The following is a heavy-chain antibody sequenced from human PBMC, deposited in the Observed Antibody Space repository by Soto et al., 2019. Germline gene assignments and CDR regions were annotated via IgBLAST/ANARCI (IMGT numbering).Heavy chain of an antibody. CDR2: MNPNSGNT. CDR1: GYTFTSYD. Sequence: ASVKVSCKASGYTFTSYDINWVRQATGQGLEWMGWMNPNSGNTGYAQKFQGRVTMTRNTSISTAYMELSSLRSEDTAVYYCARGVGGEQLGYYYYGMDGWGQGPRSPSP. CDR3: ARGVGGEQLGYYYYGMDG. D-gene: IGHD3-16*01. V-gene: IGHV1-8*01. J-gene: IGHJ6*02.